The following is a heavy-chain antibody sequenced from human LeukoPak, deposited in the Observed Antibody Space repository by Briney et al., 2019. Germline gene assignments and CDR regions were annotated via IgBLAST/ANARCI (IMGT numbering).Heavy chain of an antibody. V-gene: IGHV3-23*01. Sequence: GGSLRLSCAASGFSFSSYAMNWVRQSPGKGLEWVSVISGSGFSTNYADSVKGRFTISRDNSKNTLYLQMNSLRAEDTAVYYCAKDVVVAVAGTYFDYWGQGTLVTVSS. D-gene: IGHD6-19*01. CDR2: ISGSGFST. J-gene: IGHJ4*02. CDR3: AKDVVVAVAGTYFDY. CDR1: GFSFSSYA.